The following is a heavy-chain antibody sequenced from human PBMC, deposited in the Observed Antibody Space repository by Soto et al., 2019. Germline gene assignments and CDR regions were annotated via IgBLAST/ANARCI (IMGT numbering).Heavy chain of an antibody. CDR2: IIPIFGTA. J-gene: IGHJ4*02. CDR3: ARAENDFWSGYYTG. CDR1: GGTFSSYA. D-gene: IGHD3-3*01. V-gene: IGHV1-69*05. Sequence: SVKVSFKASGGTFSSYAISWVRQAPGQGLEWMGGIIPIFGTANYAQKFQGRVTITTDKSTSTAYMELSSLRSEDTAVYYCARAENDFWSGYYTGCGQGTLVTVSS.